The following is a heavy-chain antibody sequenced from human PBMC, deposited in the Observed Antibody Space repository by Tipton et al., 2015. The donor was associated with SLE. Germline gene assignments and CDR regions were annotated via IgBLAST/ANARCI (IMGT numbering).Heavy chain of an antibody. D-gene: IGHD4-23*01. CDR3: ARLGNKHLIQNYYYYGMDV. V-gene: IGHV5-51*03. CDR2: IYPGDSET. J-gene: IGHJ6*02. Sequence: VQLVQSGAAQVRKPGESLKISCKGSGYSFASYWIGWVRQMPGKGLEWMGIIYPGDSETKYSPSFQGQVTISVDKSISTAYLQWTSLKASDAAMYYCARLGNKHLIQNYYYYGMDVWGQGTTVSVSS. CDR1: GYSFASYW.